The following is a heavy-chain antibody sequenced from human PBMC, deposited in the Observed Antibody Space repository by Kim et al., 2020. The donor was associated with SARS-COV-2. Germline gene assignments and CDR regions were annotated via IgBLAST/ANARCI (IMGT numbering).Heavy chain of an antibody. CDR3: AILTTPYYDVDY. CDR1: GGTFSSYA. CDR2: IIPIFGTA. J-gene: IGHJ4*02. Sequence: SVKVSCKASGGTFSSYAISWVRQAPGQGLEWMGGIIPIFGTANYAQKFQGRVTITADESTSTAYMELSSLRSEDTAVYYCAILTTPYYDVDYWGQGTLVTVSS. V-gene: IGHV1-69*13. D-gene: IGHD3-22*01.